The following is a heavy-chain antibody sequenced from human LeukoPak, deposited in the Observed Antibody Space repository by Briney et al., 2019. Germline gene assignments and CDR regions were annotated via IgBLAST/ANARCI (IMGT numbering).Heavy chain of an antibody. D-gene: IGHD3-22*01. CDR2: IYYSGST. J-gene: IGHJ4*02. Sequence: SETLSLTSTVSGGSINNYYWSWIRQPPGKGLEWIGYIYYSGSTNYNPSLNSRVTISVDTSKNQFSLKLSSVTAADTAVYYCASRSGYNLHFDYWGQGTLVAVSS. CDR1: GGSINNYY. CDR3: ASRSGYNLHFDY. V-gene: IGHV4-59*01.